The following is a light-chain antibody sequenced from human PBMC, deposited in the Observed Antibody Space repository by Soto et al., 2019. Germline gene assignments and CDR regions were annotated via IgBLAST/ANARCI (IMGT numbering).Light chain of an antibody. J-gene: IGLJ3*02. CDR3: QSYDSSLSAWV. V-gene: IGLV1-40*01. Sequence: QSVLTQPPSVSGAPGQRGTMSCTGSSSNIGAGYDVHWFQQLPGTAPRLLIYGNINRLSGVPARFSGSKSGTSASLAITGLQAEDEAYYYCQSYDSSLSAWVFAGGTQLTVL. CDR2: GNI. CDR1: SSNIGAGYD.